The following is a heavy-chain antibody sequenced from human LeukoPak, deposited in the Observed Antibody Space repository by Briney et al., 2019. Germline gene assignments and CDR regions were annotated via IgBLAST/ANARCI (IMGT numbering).Heavy chain of an antibody. J-gene: IGHJ4*02. Sequence: GGSLRLSCAASGFTFSSYWMSWVRQAPGKGLEWVANIKQDGSEKYYVDSVKGRFTISRDNAKNSLYLQMNSLRAEDTAVYYCARDNSSSWYPGVSNWGQGTLVTVSS. CDR3: ARDNSSSWYPGVSN. CDR1: GFTFSSYW. CDR2: IKQDGSEK. V-gene: IGHV3-7*01. D-gene: IGHD6-13*01.